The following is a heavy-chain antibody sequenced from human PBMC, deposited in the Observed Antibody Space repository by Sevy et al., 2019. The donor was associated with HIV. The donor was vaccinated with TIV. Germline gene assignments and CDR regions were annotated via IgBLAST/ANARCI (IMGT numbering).Heavy chain of an antibody. CDR3: AKAGDCTSCPLSHYYYYGMDV. Sequence: GSLRLSCAASGFTFSSYGMHWVRQAPGKGLEWVAVISYDGSNKYYAASVKGRFTISRDNSKNTLYLQMNSLRAEDTAVYYCAKAGDCTSCPLSHYYYYGMDVWGQGTTVTVSS. CDR2: ISYDGSNK. J-gene: IGHJ6*02. V-gene: IGHV3-30*18. D-gene: IGHD2-2*01. CDR1: GFTFSSYG.